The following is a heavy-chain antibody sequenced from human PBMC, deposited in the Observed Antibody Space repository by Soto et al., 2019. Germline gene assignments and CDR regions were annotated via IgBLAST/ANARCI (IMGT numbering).Heavy chain of an antibody. CDR3: ASVPSSSGRAHFDY. CDR2: ISYDGSNK. V-gene: IGHV3-30-3*01. CDR1: GFTFSSYA. Sequence: QVQLVESGGGVVQPGRSLRLSCAASGFTFSSYAMHWVRQAPGKGLEWVAVISYDGSNKYYADSVKGRFTISRDNSKNPLYLQMTSLGAEDTAVYYCASVPSSSGRAHFDYWGQGTLVTVSS. J-gene: IGHJ4*02. D-gene: IGHD2-15*01.